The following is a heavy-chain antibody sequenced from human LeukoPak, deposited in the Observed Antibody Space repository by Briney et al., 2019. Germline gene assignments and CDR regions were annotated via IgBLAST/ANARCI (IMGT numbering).Heavy chain of an antibody. CDR3: ARAGYGDPHFDF. CDR2: IWHDGSNK. CDR1: GFTFSNYG. J-gene: IGHJ4*02. D-gene: IGHD4-17*01. V-gene: IGHV3-33*01. Sequence: GGSLRLSCAASGFTFSNYGMHWVRQAPGKGLGWVAAIWHDGSNKYYGDSVKGRFTISRDNSKNTLYLQMNSLRAEDTAAYYCARAGYGDPHFDFWGQGTLVTVSS.